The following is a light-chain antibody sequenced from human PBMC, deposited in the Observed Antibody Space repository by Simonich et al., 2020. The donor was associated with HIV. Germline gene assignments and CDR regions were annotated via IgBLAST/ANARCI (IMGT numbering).Light chain of an antibody. Sequence: DIVMTQSPDSLAVSLGERATINCKSSQSVLYSSNNKNYLAWYQQKPGQPPKLLIYWASTRESVVPNRFSGSGSGTDFTLTIISLQAEDVALYYCQQYYSTPPTFGQGTKVEIK. CDR2: WAS. J-gene: IGKJ1*01. CDR1: QSVLYSSNNKNY. V-gene: IGKV4-1*01. CDR3: QQYYSTPPT.